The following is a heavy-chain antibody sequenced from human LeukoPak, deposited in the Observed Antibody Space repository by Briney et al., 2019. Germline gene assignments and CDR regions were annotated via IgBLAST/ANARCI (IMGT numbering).Heavy chain of an antibody. CDR3: ARSIAVADDY. CDR2: INPSGGST. J-gene: IGHJ4*02. Sequence: ASVKVSCKASGYTFTSYYMHWVRQAPGQGLEWMGIINPSGGSTSYAQKFQGRVTMTRDTSTGTVYMELSSLRSEDTAVFYCARSIAVADDYWGQGTLVTVSS. D-gene: IGHD6-19*01. CDR1: GYTFTSYY. V-gene: IGHV1-46*01.